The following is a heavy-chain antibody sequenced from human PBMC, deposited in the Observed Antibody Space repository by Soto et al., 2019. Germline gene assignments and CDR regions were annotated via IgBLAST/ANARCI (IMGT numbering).Heavy chain of an antibody. J-gene: IGHJ6*02. CDR1: GGSISSYY. Sequence: TLSLTCTVSGGSISSYYWSWIRQPPGKGLEWIGYIYYSGITNYNPSLKSRVTISVDTSKNQFSLKLSSVTAADTAVYYCARYKSNYYYGMYFWGQGTTVTVSS. V-gene: IGHV4-59*01. CDR3: ARYKSNYYYGMYF. D-gene: IGHD1-20*01. CDR2: IYYSGIT.